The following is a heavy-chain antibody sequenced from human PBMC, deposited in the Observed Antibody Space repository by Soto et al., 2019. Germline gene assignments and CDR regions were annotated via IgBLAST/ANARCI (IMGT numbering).Heavy chain of an antibody. J-gene: IGHJ4*02. CDR3: ARGVLY. CDR2: IFYSGTT. CDR1: RGSHIRGGYF. Sequence: PSENLSLPRTVARGSHIRGGYFCSWIRQPPGKGLEWIGNIFYSGTTYYNPSLKSRVTISVDTSKNQFSLKLSSVTAADTAVYFCARGVLYWGQGTLVTVSS. D-gene: IGHD1-1*01. V-gene: IGHV4-31*03.